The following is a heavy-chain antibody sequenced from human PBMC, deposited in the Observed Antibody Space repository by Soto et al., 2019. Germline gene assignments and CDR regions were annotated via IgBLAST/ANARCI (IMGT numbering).Heavy chain of an antibody. J-gene: IGHJ5*02. CDR1: GGTFSSYA. CDR3: ARDGPSVEYQLPGWSVKWFDP. Sequence: QVQLVQSGAEVKKPGSSVKVSCKASGGTFSSYAISWVRQAPGQGLEWMGGIIPIFGTANYAQKFQGRVTITADKSTSTAYMELSSLRSEDTAVYYCARDGPSVEYQLPGWSVKWFDPWGQGTLVTVSS. V-gene: IGHV1-69*06. D-gene: IGHD2-2*01. CDR2: IIPIFGTA.